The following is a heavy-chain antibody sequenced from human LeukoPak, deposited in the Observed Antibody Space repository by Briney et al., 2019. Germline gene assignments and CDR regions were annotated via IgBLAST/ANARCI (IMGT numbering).Heavy chain of an antibody. Sequence: GGSLRLSCAASGFTFSSYSMNWVRQAPGKGLEWVSYISSSSSTIYYADSVKGRFTISRDNAKNSLYLQMNSLRAEDTAVYYCAREEDRYFDWFPPARYYGMDVWGQGTTVTVSS. D-gene: IGHD3-9*01. CDR2: ISSSSSTI. CDR1: GFTFSSYS. J-gene: IGHJ6*02. V-gene: IGHV3-48*04. CDR3: AREEDRYFDWFPPARYYGMDV.